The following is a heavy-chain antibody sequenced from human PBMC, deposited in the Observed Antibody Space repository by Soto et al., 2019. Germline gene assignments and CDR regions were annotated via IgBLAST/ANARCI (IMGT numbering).Heavy chain of an antibody. V-gene: IGHV4-39*01. J-gene: IGHJ4*02. CDR3: ATPHPLRSVDY. D-gene: IGHD4-17*01. CDR1: GGSISSSSYY. CDR2: IYYSGST. Sequence: QLQLQESGPGLVKPSETLSLTCTVSGGSISSSSYYWGWIRQPPGKGLEWIGSIYYSGSTYYNPSLKSRVTISVDTSKNQFSLKLRSVTAADTAVYYCATPHPLRSVDYWGQGTLVTVSS.